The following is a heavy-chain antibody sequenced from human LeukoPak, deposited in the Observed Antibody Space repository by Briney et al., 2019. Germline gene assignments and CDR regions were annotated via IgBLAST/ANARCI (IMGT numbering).Heavy chain of an antibody. CDR1: GFTFSSYA. CDR2: ISYDGSNK. CDR3: ARDGPFDP. V-gene: IGHV3-30-3*01. J-gene: IGHJ5*02. Sequence: GGSLRLSCAASGFTFSSYAMHWVRQAPGKGLEWVAVISYDGSNKYYADSVKGRFTISRDNSKNTLYLQMNSLRAEDTAVYYCARDGPFDPWGQGTLVTVSS. D-gene: IGHD3/OR15-3a*01.